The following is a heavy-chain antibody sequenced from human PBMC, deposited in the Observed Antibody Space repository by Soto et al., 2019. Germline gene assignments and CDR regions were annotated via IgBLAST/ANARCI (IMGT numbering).Heavy chain of an antibody. CDR1: GGSINSYY. CDR3: AIGYPPYYDFF. CDR2: IYYTGST. Sequence: SETLSLTCTVSGGSINSYYWGWIRQPPGKGLEWIGQIYYTGSTNYNPSLKSRVTISVDRSKNQFSLRLSSVTAADTAVYYCAIGYPPYYDFFWGQGTMVTVSS. D-gene: IGHD3-3*01. J-gene: IGHJ3*01. V-gene: IGHV4-59*08.